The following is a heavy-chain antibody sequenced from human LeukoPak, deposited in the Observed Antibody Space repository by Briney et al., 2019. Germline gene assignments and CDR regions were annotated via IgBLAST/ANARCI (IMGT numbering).Heavy chain of an antibody. CDR2: IYYSGST. D-gene: IGHD6-13*01. J-gene: IGHJ4*02. CDR3: ARRVAAAGDLDY. CDR1: GGSIGSYY. Sequence: SETLSLTCTVSGGSIGSYYWSWIRQPPGKGLEWIGYIYYSGSTNYNPSLKSRVTISVDTSKNQFSLKLSSVTAADTAVYYCARRVAAAGDLDYWGQGTLVTVSS. V-gene: IGHV4-59*08.